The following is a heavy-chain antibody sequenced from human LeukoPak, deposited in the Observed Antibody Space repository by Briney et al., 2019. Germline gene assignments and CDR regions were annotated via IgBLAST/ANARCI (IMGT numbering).Heavy chain of an antibody. CDR1: GFTFSNYA. CDR2: ISAGGDKI. Sequence: GGSLRLSCAASGFTFSNYAMSWVRQAPGKGLQWVSAISAGGDKIHYAGSVKGRFTISRDNSRNTLYVQMSSLKADDTAVYYCVKNVGGNEGAYWGQGTLVTVSS. D-gene: IGHD5-12*01. J-gene: IGHJ4*02. CDR3: VKNVGGNEGAY. V-gene: IGHV3-23*01.